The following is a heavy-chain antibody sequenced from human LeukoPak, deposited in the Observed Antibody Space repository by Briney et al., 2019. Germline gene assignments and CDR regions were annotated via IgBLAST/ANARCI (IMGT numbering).Heavy chain of an antibody. J-gene: IGHJ5*02. CDR3: ATHCTNGVCYFNWFDP. V-gene: IGHV4-61*02. Sequence: PSQTLSLTCTVSGGSISSGSYYWSWIRQPAGKGLEWIGRIYTSGSTNYNPSLKSRVTISVDTSKNQFSLKLSSVTAADTAVYYCATHCTNGVCYFNWFDPWGQGTVVTVSS. CDR2: IYTSGST. D-gene: IGHD2-8*01. CDR1: GGSISSGSYY.